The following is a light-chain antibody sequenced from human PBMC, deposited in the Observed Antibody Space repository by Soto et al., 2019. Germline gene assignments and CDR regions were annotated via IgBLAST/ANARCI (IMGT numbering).Light chain of an antibody. Sequence: EIVLMQSPGTLSLSPGERATLSCRASQSVSSSYLAWYQQKPGQAPRLLIYGASSRATGIPDRFSGSGSGTDFTLTISRLEPEDFAVYYCQQYVSSPWTFGQGTKVEIK. CDR3: QQYVSSPWT. CDR1: QSVSSSY. J-gene: IGKJ1*01. V-gene: IGKV3-20*01. CDR2: GAS.